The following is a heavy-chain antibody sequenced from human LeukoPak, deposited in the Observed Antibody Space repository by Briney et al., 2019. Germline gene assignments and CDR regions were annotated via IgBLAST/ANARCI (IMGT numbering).Heavy chain of an antibody. CDR3: AEGTYYYDSSGYLDY. J-gene: IGHJ4*02. Sequence: PGGSLRLSCAASGFTFSSYGMHWVRQAPGKGLEWVAVISYDGSNKYYADSVKGRFTISRDNSKNTLYLQMNSLRAEDTAVYYCAEGTYYYDSSGYLDYWGQGTLVTVSS. D-gene: IGHD3-22*01. V-gene: IGHV3-30*18. CDR2: ISYDGSNK. CDR1: GFTFSSYG.